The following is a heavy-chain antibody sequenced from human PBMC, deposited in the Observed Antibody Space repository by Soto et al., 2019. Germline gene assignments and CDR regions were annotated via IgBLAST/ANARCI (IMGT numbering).Heavy chain of an antibody. CDR3: ARVSKAYCGGDCYSRWFDP. CDR2: ISSSSSTI. CDR1: GFTFSSYS. J-gene: IGHJ5*02. Sequence: GGSLRLSCAASGFTFSSYSMNWVRQAPGKGLEWVSYISSSSSTIYYADSVKGRFTISRDNAKNSLYLQMNSLRDEDTAVYYCARVSKAYCGGDCYSRWFDPWGQGTLVTVSS. V-gene: IGHV3-48*02. D-gene: IGHD2-21*02.